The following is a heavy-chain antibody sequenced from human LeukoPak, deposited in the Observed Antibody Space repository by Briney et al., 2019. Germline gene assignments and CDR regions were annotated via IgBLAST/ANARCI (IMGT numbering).Heavy chain of an antibody. CDR1: GGSISSGGYY. J-gene: IGHJ4*02. CDR3: VTYYFDSSGPKKNY. CDR2: IYYSGGT. D-gene: IGHD3-22*01. V-gene: IGHV4-31*03. Sequence: PSETLSLTCTVSGGSISSGGYYWSWIRQHPGKGLEWIGYIYYSGGTYYNPSLKSRVTISIDTSKNQFSLKLSSVTAADTAVYYCVTYYFDSSGPKKNYWGQGTLVTVSS.